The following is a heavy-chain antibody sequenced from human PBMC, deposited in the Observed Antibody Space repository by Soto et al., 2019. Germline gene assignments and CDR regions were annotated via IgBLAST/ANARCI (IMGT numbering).Heavy chain of an antibody. CDR3: ARDPWAADY. Sequence: WGSLRLSCAASGFTFSAYAMSWVRQAPGKGLEWVSAISGTSPSTYYADSVQGWFTISRDSSRKTLFLQMNTLRAEDTAVYYCARDPWAADYWGQGTLVTVSS. V-gene: IGHV3-23*01. CDR1: GFTFSAYA. CDR2: ISGTSPST. D-gene: IGHD3-16*01. J-gene: IGHJ4*02.